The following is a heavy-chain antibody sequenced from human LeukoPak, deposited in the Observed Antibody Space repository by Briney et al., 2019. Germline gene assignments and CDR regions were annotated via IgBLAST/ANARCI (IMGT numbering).Heavy chain of an antibody. V-gene: IGHV5-51*01. J-gene: IGHJ4*02. CDR1: GYSFTSYW. CDR2: IYPGDSDT. Sequence: GESLKISCQGSGYSFTSYWIGWVRQMPGKGLEWMGIIYPGDSDTRYSPSFQGQVTISADKSISTAYLQWSSLKASDTAMYYCARRDHYSGYDSHFDYWGQGTLVTVSS. CDR3: ARRDHYSGYDSHFDY. D-gene: IGHD5-12*01.